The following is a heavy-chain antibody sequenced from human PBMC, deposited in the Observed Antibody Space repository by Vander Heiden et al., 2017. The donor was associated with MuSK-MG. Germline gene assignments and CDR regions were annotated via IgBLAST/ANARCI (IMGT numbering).Heavy chain of an antibody. V-gene: IGHV1-2*02. J-gene: IGHJ5*02. CDR1: GYSFTGYY. D-gene: IGHD7-27*01. CDR3: ARDEKANWGGWFDP. CDR2: INPNSGGT. Sequence: QVQLVQSGAEVKKPGASVKVSCKASGYSFTGYYMHWVRQAPGQGLEWMGWINPNSGGTNYAKKFQGRVTMTRDTSISTAYMELSRLRSDDTAVYYCARDEKANWGGWFDPWGQGTLVTVSS.